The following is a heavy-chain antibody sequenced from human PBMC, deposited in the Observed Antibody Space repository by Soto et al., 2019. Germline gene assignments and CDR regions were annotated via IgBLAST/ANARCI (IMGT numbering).Heavy chain of an antibody. Sequence: EVQLLESGGDFVQPGGSLRLSCAASGFTFTTYAMSWVRQAPGKGLEWVSAINTGGGNTYYADSVKGRFTISRDNSKNTLYLQIDSQRAEDTAVYYCSKKVACTHPFDFWGQGTLVTVYS. D-gene: IGHD6-19*01. J-gene: IGHJ4*02. V-gene: IGHV3-23*01. CDR1: GFTFTTYA. CDR3: SKKVACTHPFDF. CDR2: INTGGGNT.